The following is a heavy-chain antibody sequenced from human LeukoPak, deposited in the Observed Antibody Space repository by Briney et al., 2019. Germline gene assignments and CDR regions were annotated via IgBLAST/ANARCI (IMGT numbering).Heavy chain of an antibody. J-gene: IGHJ6*03. V-gene: IGHV1-69*05. CDR2: IIPIFGTA. Sequence: SVKVSCKASGGTFSSYAISWVRQAPGQGLEWMGGIIPIFGTANYAQKSQGRVTITTDESTSTAYMELSSLRSEDTAVYYCARAVGGYYYYYYMDVWGKGTTVTVSS. D-gene: IGHD3-10*01. CDR1: GGTFSSYA. CDR3: ARAVGGYYYYYYMDV.